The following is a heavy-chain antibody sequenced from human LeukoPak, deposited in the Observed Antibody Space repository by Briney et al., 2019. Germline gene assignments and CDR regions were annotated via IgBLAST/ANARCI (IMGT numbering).Heavy chain of an antibody. CDR1: GFTFSSYG. J-gene: IGHJ5*02. V-gene: IGHV3-30*18. CDR2: ISYDGSNK. D-gene: IGHD2-2*01. Sequence: GGSLRLSCAATGFTFSSYGMHGVRQAPGKGLEWVAVISYDGSNKYYADSVKGRLTISRDNSKNTLYLQMNSLRAEDTAVYYCAKEGWGCSSTSCYESWFDPWGQGTLVTVSS. CDR3: AKEGWGCSSTSCYESWFDP.